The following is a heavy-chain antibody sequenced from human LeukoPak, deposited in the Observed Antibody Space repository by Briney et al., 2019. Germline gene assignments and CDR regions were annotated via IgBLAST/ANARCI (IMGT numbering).Heavy chain of an antibody. Sequence: SETLSLTCTVPGGSISSYYWSWIRQPPGKGLEWIGYIYYSGSTNYNPSLKSRVTISVDTSKNQFSLKLSSVTAADTAVYYCARGRIAAAANWFDPWGQGTLVTVSS. CDR1: GGSISSYY. J-gene: IGHJ5*02. CDR3: ARGRIAAAANWFDP. V-gene: IGHV4-59*01. D-gene: IGHD6-13*01. CDR2: IYYSGST.